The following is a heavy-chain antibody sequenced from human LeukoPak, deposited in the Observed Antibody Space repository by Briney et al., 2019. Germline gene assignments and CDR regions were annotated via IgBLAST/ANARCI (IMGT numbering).Heavy chain of an antibody. D-gene: IGHD3-10*01. Sequence: PSETLSLTCTVSGGSISSYYWGWIRQPPGKGLEWIGSINYGGVTYYNPSLKSRVTISVDTSKNQFSLKLSSVTAADTAVYYCARSTFYYGSGSSYYYMDVWGKGTTVTISS. J-gene: IGHJ6*03. CDR1: GGSISSYY. V-gene: IGHV4-39*01. CDR2: INYGGVT. CDR3: ARSTFYYGSGSSYYYMDV.